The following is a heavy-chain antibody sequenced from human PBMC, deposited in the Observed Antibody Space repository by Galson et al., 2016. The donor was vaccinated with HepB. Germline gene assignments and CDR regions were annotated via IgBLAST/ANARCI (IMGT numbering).Heavy chain of an antibody. V-gene: IGHV1-18*04. Sequence: SVKVSCKASGYTFNIFGIVWVRQAPGQGPEWMGWISTYNGNTAYAPKLQDRVTLTTDTSTNTAYMGLRSLRSDDTAIYYRARESYISQHYYFDYWGQGTLVTVSS. CDR3: ARESYISQHYYFDY. CDR1: GYTFNIFG. J-gene: IGHJ4*02. CDR2: ISTYNGNT.